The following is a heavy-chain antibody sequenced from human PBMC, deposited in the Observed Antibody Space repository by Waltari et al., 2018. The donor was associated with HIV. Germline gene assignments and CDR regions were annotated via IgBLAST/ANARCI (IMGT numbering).Heavy chain of an antibody. V-gene: IGHV3-48*04. J-gene: IGHJ6*02. CDR2: ISSGSSNR. CDR3: ARVGDRTYAMDV. D-gene: IGHD2-21*02. CDR1: GFSFSDYS. Sequence: EVQLVESGGGLIQPGGSLRLSCAASGFSFSDYSMNWVRQAPGKGLELLSYISSGSSNRYYSDSVKGRFTISRDNAKTSLYLQMNSLRAEDTAVYYCARVGDRTYAMDVWGQGTTVTVSS.